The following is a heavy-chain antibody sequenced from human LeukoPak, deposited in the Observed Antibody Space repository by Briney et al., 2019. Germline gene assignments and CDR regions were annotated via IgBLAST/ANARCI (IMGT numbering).Heavy chain of an antibody. CDR2: INPSGGST. CDR3: ARGRRGGYNTPYFDY. J-gene: IGHJ4*02. D-gene: IGHD5-24*01. Sequence: ASVKVSCKASGYTFTSYYMHWVRQAPGQGLEGMGIINPSGGSTSYAQKLQGRVTMTRDTSTSTVYMELSSLRSEDTAVYYCARGRRGGYNTPYFDYWGQGTLATVSS. CDR1: GYTFTSYY. V-gene: IGHV1-46*04.